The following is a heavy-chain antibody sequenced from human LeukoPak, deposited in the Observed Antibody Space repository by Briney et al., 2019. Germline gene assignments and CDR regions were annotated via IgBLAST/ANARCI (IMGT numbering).Heavy chain of an antibody. CDR1: GFTVSSNS. D-gene: IGHD4/OR15-4a*01. CDR2: IYSAGST. Sequence: GGSLRLSCTVSGFTVSSNSMSWVRQAPGKGLEWVSFIYSAGSTHYSDSVKGRFTISIDNSKNTLYLQMNSLRVEDTATYYCARRAGAYSHPYNYWGQGTLVTVSS. J-gene: IGHJ4*02. CDR3: ARRAGAYSHPYNY. V-gene: IGHV3-53*01.